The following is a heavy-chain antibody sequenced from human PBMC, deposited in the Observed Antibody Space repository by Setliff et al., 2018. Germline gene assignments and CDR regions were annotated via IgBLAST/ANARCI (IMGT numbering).Heavy chain of an antibody. CDR3: ARTSKGDGYRADY. CDR2: ISGYNSDA. V-gene: IGHV1-18*01. D-gene: IGHD2-21*01. Sequence: ASVKVPCKTSGYTFTTYGISWMRQAPGQRLEWMGWISGYNSDANYAQNLQGRVTLTTDTSTSAAYMELRSLKSDDTAVYYCARTSKGDGYRADYWGQGTRVTVSS. J-gene: IGHJ4*02. CDR1: GYTFTTYG.